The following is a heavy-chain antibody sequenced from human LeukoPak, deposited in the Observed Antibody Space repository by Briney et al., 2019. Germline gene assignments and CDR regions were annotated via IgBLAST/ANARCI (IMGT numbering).Heavy chain of an antibody. J-gene: IGHJ4*02. V-gene: IGHV3-7*04. Sequence: PGGSLRLSCAASGFTFSNYWMNWVRQAPGKGLEWVVNIEQGGGEKNYVDSVKGRFTISRDNAKNSLYLQMNSLRAEDTAVYYCAGGLGWLIDYWGQGTLVTVSS. D-gene: IGHD2-15*01. CDR3: AGGLGWLIDY. CDR2: IEQGGGEK. CDR1: GFTFSNYW.